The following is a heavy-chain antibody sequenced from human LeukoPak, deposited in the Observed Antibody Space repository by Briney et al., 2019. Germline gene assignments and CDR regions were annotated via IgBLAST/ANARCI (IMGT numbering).Heavy chain of an antibody. CDR1: EFTFSDFY. J-gene: IGHJ4*02. V-gene: IGHV3-11*04. CDR3: ARDWSNGGSDY. Sequence: GGSLRLSYAVSEFTFSDFYMIWIRQTPGKGLEGVSYISGSGSTIHYADSVKGRFTVSRDNAKSSLYLQMNSLRAEDTAVYYCARDWSNGGSDYWGQGTLVTVSS. D-gene: IGHD4-23*01. CDR2: ISGSGSTI.